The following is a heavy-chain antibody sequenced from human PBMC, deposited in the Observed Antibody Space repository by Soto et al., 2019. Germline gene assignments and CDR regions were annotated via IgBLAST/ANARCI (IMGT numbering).Heavy chain of an antibody. CDR2: ISGSGGNT. D-gene: IGHD2-2*01. V-gene: IGHV3-23*01. Sequence: EVQLLESGGGLLLPGGSLRLSCAASGFPFSDYVMSWVRQSPGKGLELVSGISGSGGNTYYADSVKCRFTISRDNSKSILLLQRNSLRADNTAMYYCAKVKHPYQLLRGNWFDPWGDGTQVTVSP. CDR3: AKVKHPYQLLRGNWFDP. J-gene: IGHJ5*02. CDR1: GFPFSDYV.